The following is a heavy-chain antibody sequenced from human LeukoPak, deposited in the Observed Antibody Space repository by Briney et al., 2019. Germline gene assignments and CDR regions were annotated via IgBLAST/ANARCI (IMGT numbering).Heavy chain of an antibody. CDR2: ISSSSSTI. CDR1: GFTFSSYS. CDR3: APVLRFLEWLAFDI. Sequence: GGSLRLSCAASGFTFSSYSMNWVRQAPGKGLEWVSYISSSSSTIYYADSVKGRFTISRDNAKNSLYLQMNSLRAEDTAVYYCAPVLRFLEWLAFDIWGQGTMVTVSS. V-gene: IGHV3-48*01. D-gene: IGHD3-3*01. J-gene: IGHJ3*02.